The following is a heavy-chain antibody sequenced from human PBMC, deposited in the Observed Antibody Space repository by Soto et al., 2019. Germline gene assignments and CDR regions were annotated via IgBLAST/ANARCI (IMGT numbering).Heavy chain of an antibody. CDR1: GGSISSGGYY. J-gene: IGHJ4*02. D-gene: IGHD3-22*01. Sequence: PSETLSFTCTVSGGSISSGGYYWSWIRQHPGKGLEWIGYIYYSGSTYYNPSLKSRVTISVDTSKNQFSLKLSSVTAADTAVYYCARDPRYDSSGYYVPWGQGTLVTVPT. CDR2: IYYSGST. CDR3: ARDPRYDSSGYYVP. V-gene: IGHV4-31*03.